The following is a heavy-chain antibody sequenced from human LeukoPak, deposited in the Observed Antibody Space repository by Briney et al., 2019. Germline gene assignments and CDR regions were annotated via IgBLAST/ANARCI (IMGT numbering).Heavy chain of an antibody. CDR1: GFTFSTYV. CDR3: ARHVAIGIRAFDF. V-gene: IGHV3-23*01. Sequence: PGGSLRLSCAVSGFTFSTYVMSWVRQAPGKGLEWVSVISGPGETTYYADSVKGRFTISRDNSMNMLYLQTNSLRAEDTAVYYCARHVAIGIRAFDFWGQGTMVTVSS. D-gene: IGHD1-14*01. CDR2: ISGPGETT. J-gene: IGHJ3*01.